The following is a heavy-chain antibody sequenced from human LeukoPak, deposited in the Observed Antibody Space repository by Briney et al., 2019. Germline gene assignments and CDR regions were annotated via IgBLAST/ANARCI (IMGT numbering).Heavy chain of an antibody. V-gene: IGHV4-59*01. CDR2: IYYSGST. D-gene: IGHD3-22*01. CDR3: ARDSPTYYYDSSGYHNWFDP. J-gene: IGHJ5*02. CDR1: GGSITSYY. Sequence: SETLSLTCTVSGGSITSYYWSWIRQPPGKGLEWIGYIYYSGSTNYNPSLKSRVTMSVDTSENQFSLKLSSVTAADTAVYYCARDSPTYYYDSSGYHNWFDPWGQGTLVTVSS.